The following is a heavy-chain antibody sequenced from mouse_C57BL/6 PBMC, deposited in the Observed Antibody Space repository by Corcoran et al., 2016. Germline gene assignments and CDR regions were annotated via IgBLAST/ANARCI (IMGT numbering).Heavy chain of an antibody. D-gene: IGHD1-1*01. CDR1: GFNSKDYY. Sequence: EEQMQQSGAELVRSGASVKLCCTASGFNSKDYYMHWVKQRPEQGLEWIGRIDPEDGDTEYAPKFQGKATMTADTSSNTAYLQLSSLTSEDTAVYYCTTGDFDTTVVPFDYWGQGTTLTVSS. CDR3: TTGDFDTTVVPFDY. J-gene: IGHJ2*01. V-gene: IGHV14-1*01. CDR2: IDPEDGDT.